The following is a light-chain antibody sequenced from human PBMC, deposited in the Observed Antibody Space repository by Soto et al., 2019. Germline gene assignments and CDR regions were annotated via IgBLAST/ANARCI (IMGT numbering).Light chain of an antibody. CDR1: QSVSSY. Sequence: EIVLTQSPATLSLSPGERATLSCRASQSVSSYLAWYQQKPGQAPRLLIYGASNRATGIPARFSGSGSGTEFTLTISSLQSEDFAVYYCQQYNNWSFGQGTRLEIK. V-gene: IGKV3D-15*01. J-gene: IGKJ5*01. CDR3: QQYNNWS. CDR2: GAS.